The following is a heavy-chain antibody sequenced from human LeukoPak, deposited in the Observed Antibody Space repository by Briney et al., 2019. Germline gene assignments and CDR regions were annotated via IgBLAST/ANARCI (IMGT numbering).Heavy chain of an antibody. CDR3: ARDSGRGWYEFQ. CDR1: GYTFYNYA. J-gene: IGHJ4*02. V-gene: IGHV1-3*03. Sequence: ASVKVSCKASGYTFYNYAIHWLRQAPGQGLEWMGWINTRTGDTEYSQKFQGRVSITKDTPESTAYMELRSLRSGDMAVYYCARDSGRGWYEFQWGQGTLVTVSS. CDR2: INTRTGDT. D-gene: IGHD6-19*01.